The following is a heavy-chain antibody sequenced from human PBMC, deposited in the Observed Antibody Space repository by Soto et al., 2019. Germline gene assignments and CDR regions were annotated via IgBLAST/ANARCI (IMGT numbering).Heavy chain of an antibody. CDR3: AKGVLRGSSWYLGFDY. CDR2: ISGSGGST. D-gene: IGHD6-13*01. V-gene: IGHV3-23*01. Sequence: GGSLRLSCAASGFTFSSYAMSWVRQAPGKGLEWVSAISGSGGSTYYADSVKGRFTISRDNSKNTLYLQMNSLRAEDTAVYYCAKGVLRGSSWYLGFDYWGQGTLVTVSS. CDR1: GFTFSSYA. J-gene: IGHJ4*02.